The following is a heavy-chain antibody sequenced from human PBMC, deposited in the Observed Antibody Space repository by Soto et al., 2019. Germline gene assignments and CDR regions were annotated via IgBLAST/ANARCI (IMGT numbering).Heavy chain of an antibody. CDR2: ISSSGNTV. CDR1: GFSFSTYE. Sequence: PGGSLRLSCAASGFSFSTYEINWVRQAPGKGLEWFACISSSGNTVYYADSVKGRFTISRDNAKTSLYLQMNSQRAEDTAVYYCAGRYCYYYYGMDVWGQGTTVTVSS. CDR3: AGRYCYYYYGMDV. J-gene: IGHJ6*02. V-gene: IGHV3-48*03.